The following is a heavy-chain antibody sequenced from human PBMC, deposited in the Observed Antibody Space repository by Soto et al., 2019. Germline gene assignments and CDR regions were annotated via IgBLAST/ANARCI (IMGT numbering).Heavy chain of an antibody. CDR3: ARDHPHSYGVYYFDY. CDR1: GGSISSSNW. J-gene: IGHJ4*02. V-gene: IGHV4-4*02. Sequence: LRRPLSLTCAVSGGSISSSNWWSWVRQPPGKGLEWIGEIYHSGSTHYNPSLQNRVTISIDTSKNQVSLKVNSVTAADTAVYYCARDHPHSYGVYYFDYWGQGTLVTVSS. CDR2: IYHSGST. D-gene: IGHD5-18*01.